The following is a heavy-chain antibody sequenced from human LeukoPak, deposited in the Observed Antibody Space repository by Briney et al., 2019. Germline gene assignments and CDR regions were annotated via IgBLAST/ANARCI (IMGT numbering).Heavy chain of an antibody. V-gene: IGHV4-34*01. Sequence: SETLSLTCAVYGGSFSGYYWSWIRQPPGKGLEWIGEINHSGSTNYNPSLKSRVTMSVDTSKNQFSLKLSSVTAADTAVYYCARGWDIVVVVAATPFDYWGQGTLVTVSS. CDR3: ARGWDIVVVVAATPFDY. D-gene: IGHD2-15*01. J-gene: IGHJ4*02. CDR1: GGSFSGYY. CDR2: INHSGST.